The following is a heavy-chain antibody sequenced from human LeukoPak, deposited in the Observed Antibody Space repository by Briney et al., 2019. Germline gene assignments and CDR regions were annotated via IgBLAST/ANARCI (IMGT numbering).Heavy chain of an antibody. V-gene: IGHV1-69*13. J-gene: IGHJ4*02. CDR3: ARVRVSGVDFGDYDEVY. CDR2: LIPNFGTA. CDR1: GGTFSTYA. Sequence: ASVKVSCKASGGTFSTYAITWVRQAPGQGLEWMGGLIPNFGTARGAQKFQGRVTITADESTDTAYMELSSLRSEDTAVYYCARVRVSGVDFGDYDEVYWGQGTLVTVSS. D-gene: IGHD4-17*01.